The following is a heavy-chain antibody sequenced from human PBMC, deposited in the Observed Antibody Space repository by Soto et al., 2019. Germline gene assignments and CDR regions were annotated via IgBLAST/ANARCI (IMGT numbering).Heavy chain of an antibody. Sequence: PSETLSLTCTVSGGSISSYYWSWIRQPPGKGLEWIGYIYYSGSTNYNPSLKSRVTISVDTSKNQFSLKLSSVTAADTAVYYCARGGNIVAXTLTPFDYWGQGTLVTVSS. V-gene: IGHV4-59*01. CDR1: GGSISSYY. CDR2: IYYSGST. J-gene: IGHJ4*02. CDR3: ARGGNIVAXTLTPFDY. D-gene: IGHD5-12*01.